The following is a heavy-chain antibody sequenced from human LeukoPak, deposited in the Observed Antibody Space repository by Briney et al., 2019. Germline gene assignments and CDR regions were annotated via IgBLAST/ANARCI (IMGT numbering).Heavy chain of an antibody. V-gene: IGHV3-7*01. J-gene: IGHJ4*02. Sequence: PGGSLRLSCAASGFSFSSYWMSWVRQAPGKGLEWVANIKEDGSQIYYADSVQGRFTISRDNAKNPLDLQMNSLRAEDTAVYYCARYGYTSASDYWGKGTLVTVSS. CDR2: IKEDGSQI. CDR1: GFSFSSYW. CDR3: ARYGYTSASDY. D-gene: IGHD5-12*01.